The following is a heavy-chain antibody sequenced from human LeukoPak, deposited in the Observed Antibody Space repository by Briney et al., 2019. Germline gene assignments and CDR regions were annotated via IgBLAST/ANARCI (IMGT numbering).Heavy chain of an antibody. V-gene: IGHV3-21*04. CDR2: ISSSSSYI. CDR3: AATPVGSGWYFYPSSY. J-gene: IGHJ4*02. Sequence: GGSLRLSCAASGFTFSSYSMNWVRQAPGKGLEWVSSISSSSSYIYYADSVKGRFTISRDNAKNSLYLQMNSLRSEDTAVYYCAATPVGSGWYFYPSSYWGQGTLVTVSS. D-gene: IGHD6-19*01. CDR1: GFTFSSYS.